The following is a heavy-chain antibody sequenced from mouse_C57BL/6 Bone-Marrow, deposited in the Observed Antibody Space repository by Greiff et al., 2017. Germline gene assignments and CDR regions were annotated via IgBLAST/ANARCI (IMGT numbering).Heavy chain of an antibody. J-gene: IGHJ1*03. CDR2: INPGSGGT. CDR3: AREGYDYDGWYFDV. D-gene: IGHD2-4*01. CDR1: GYAFTNYL. Sequence: QQSGAELVRPGTSVKVSCKASGYAFTNYLIEWVKQRPGQGLEWIGMINPGSGGTNYTETFKGKAKLTADKSSSTAYRQLRSLTSEDSAVYFCAREGYDYDGWYFDVWGTGTTVTVSS. V-gene: IGHV1-54*01.